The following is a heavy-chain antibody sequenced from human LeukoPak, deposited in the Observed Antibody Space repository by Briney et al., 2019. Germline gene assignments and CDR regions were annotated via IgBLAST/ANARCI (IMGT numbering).Heavy chain of an antibody. CDR2: IKQHGSER. V-gene: IGHV3-7*01. Sequence: GGSLRLSCAASGFTFSSYWMSWVRQAPGKGLEWVTNIKQHGSERYYVDSVKGRFTISRDNAKNSLYLQMNSLRAEDTAAYYCAREADDGVYYFDYWGQGTLVTVSS. CDR3: AREADDGVYYFDY. D-gene: IGHD5-24*01. CDR1: GFTFSSYW. J-gene: IGHJ4*02.